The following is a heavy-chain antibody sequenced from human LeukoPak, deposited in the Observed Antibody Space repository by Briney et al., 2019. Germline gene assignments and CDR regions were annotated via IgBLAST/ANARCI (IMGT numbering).Heavy chain of an antibody. Sequence: GASLQISCKGSGYSFTTYWIGWVRQLPGKGLEWMGIIYPGDSDTRYSPSSQGQVTISADKSISTAYLQWSSLKASDTAMYYCARRLQYYYGMDVWGQGTTVTVSS. J-gene: IGHJ6*02. D-gene: IGHD5-24*01. CDR2: IYPGDSDT. CDR3: ARRLQYYYGMDV. V-gene: IGHV5-51*01. CDR1: GYSFTTYW.